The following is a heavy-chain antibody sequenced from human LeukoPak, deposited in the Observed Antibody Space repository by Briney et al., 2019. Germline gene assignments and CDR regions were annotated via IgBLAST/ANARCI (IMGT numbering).Heavy chain of an antibody. D-gene: IGHD6-6*01. J-gene: IGHJ5*02. CDR3: TTITALGS. CDR1: GFKFSNEA. CDR2: ISAPDGST. Sequence: GGSLRLSCAASGFKFSNEAKNWVRQAPEKGLEWIATISAPDGSTYYADSVKGRFTTSRDNSKNTVYLQMNSLRAEDTAIYYCTTITALGSWGQGTRVTVSS. V-gene: IGHV3-23*01.